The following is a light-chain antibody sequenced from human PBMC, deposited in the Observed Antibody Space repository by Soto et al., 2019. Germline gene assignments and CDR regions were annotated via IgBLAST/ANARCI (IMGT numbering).Light chain of an antibody. CDR2: GAS. V-gene: IGKV3-20*01. J-gene: IGKJ4*01. CDR3: QHYGSLVLT. CDR1: QSVSSTY. Sequence: EIVLTQSPGTLSLSPGERATLSCRASQSVSSTYLAWYQQKPGQAPRLLIYGASSRATGIPDRFSGSGSGTDFTLTIIRLEREDLAVDYCQHYGSLVLTFGGGPRVEIK.